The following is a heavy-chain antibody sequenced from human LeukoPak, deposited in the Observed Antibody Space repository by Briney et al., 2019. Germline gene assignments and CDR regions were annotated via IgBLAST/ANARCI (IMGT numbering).Heavy chain of an antibody. CDR3: ARDLGGWDSSGQNY. Sequence: PSETLSLTCTVSGGSISSYYWSWIRQPPGKGLEWIGYIYYSGSNNYYPSLKSRVSISLDTSKNQFSLKLSSVTAADTAVYYCARDLGGWDSSGQNYWGQGTLVTVSS. V-gene: IGHV4-59*01. D-gene: IGHD3-22*01. CDR2: IYYSGSN. CDR1: GGSISSYY. J-gene: IGHJ4*02.